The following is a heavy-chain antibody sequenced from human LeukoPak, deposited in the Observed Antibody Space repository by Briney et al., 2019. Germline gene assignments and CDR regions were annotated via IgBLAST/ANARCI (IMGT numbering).Heavy chain of an antibody. CDR2: IYTSGST. CDR3: AAYLGYSSSWYYFDY. D-gene: IGHD6-13*01. J-gene: IGHJ4*02. Sequence: SETLSLTCTVSGGSISSYYWSWIRQPAGKGLEWIGRIYTSGSTNYNPSLKSRVTMSVDTSKNQFSLKLSSVTAADTAVYYCAAYLGYSSSWYYFDYWGQGTLVTVSS. V-gene: IGHV4-4*07. CDR1: GGSISSYY.